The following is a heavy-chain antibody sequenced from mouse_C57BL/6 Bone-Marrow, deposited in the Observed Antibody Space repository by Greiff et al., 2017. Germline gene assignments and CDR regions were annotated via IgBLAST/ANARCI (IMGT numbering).Heavy chain of an antibody. J-gene: IGHJ3*01. CDR3: ARSLLYSSEGWFAY. Sequence: VQLQQPGAELVRPGSSVKLSCKASGYTFTSYWMDWVKQRPGQGLEWIGNIYPSDSETHYNQKFKDKATLTVDKSSSTAYMQLSSLTSEDPAVYYCARSLLYSSEGWFAYWGQGTLVTVSA. CDR2: IYPSDSET. V-gene: IGHV1-61*01. D-gene: IGHD2-12*01. CDR1: GYTFTSYW.